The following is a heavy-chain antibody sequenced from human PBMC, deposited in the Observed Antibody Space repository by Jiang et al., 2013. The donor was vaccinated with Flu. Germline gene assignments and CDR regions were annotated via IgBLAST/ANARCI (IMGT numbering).Heavy chain of an antibody. CDR1: GFSLSTSGVG. CDR3: AHIPRTAAAGTKYFDY. V-gene: IGHV2-5*01. D-gene: IGHD6-13*01. Sequence: KPTQTLTLTCTFSGFSLSTSGVGVGWIRQPPGKALEWLALIYWNDDKRYSPSLKSRLTITKDTSKNQVVLTMTNMDPVDTATYYCAHIPRTAAAGTKYFDYWGQGTLVTVSS. CDR2: IYWNDDK. J-gene: IGHJ4*02.